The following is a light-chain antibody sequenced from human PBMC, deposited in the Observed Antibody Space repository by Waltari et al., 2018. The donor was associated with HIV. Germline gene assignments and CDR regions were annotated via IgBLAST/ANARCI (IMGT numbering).Light chain of an antibody. CDR1: QSVFHSSNSNNY. J-gene: IGKJ5*01. V-gene: IGKV4-1*01. Sequence: DIVMTQSPDSLFVSLGERATIACRSSQSVFHSSNSNNYLAWYQHKPGQSPKLLLYWASTREFGVPDRFSGSGSGTDFTLTINSLQAEDAAVYYCLQYCSTPSFGQGTRLEIK. CDR2: WAS. CDR3: LQYCSTPS.